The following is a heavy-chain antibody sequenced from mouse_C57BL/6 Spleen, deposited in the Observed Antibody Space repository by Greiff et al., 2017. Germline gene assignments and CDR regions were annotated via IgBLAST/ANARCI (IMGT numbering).Heavy chain of an antibody. CDR1: GYAFTNYL. CDR2: INPGSGGT. D-gene: IGHD5-5*01. V-gene: IGHV1-54*01. J-gene: IGHJ4*01. CDR3: ARGLPRDYAMDY. Sequence: VQLKQSGAELVRPGTSVKVSCKASGYAFTNYLIEWVKQRPGQGLEWIGVINPGSGGTNYNEKFKGKATLTADKSSSTAYMQLSSLTSEDSAVYFCARGLPRDYAMDYWGQGTSVTVSS.